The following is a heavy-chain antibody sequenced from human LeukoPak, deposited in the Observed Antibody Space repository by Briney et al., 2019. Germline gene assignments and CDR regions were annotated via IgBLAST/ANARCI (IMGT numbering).Heavy chain of an antibody. CDR3: ARVVPIRGYNYGSLGRFDP. CDR1: GGSISSNSYY. V-gene: IGHV4-39*02. CDR2: IYYSGST. Sequence: PSETLSLTCTVSGGSISSNSYYWGWIRQSPGKGLEWIGSIYYSGSTYYKPSLKSRLTISVDTSKNHFSPKLSSVTAADTAVYYCARVVPIRGYNYGSLGRFDPWGQGTLVTVSS. D-gene: IGHD5-18*01. J-gene: IGHJ5*02.